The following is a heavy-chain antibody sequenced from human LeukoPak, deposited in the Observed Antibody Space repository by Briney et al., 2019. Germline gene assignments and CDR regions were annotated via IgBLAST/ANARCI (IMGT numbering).Heavy chain of an antibody. D-gene: IGHD3-22*01. Sequence: GESLNIPCKGSGYSFTSYWIGWVRPMPGKGLEWMGIIYPGDSDTRYSPSCQGQVTISADKSISTAYLQWSSLKASDTAMYYCARQEAPDYYDSIGFIDDWGQGTLVTVSS. J-gene: IGHJ4*02. V-gene: IGHV5-51*01. CDR2: IYPGDSDT. CDR3: ARQEAPDYYDSIGFIDD. CDR1: GYSFTSYW.